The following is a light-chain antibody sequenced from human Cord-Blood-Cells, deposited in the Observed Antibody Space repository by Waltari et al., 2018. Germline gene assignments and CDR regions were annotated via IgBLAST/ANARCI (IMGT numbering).Light chain of an antibody. Sequence: DVVMTQSPLSLPVTLGQPASISCRSSQSLVHSDGNTYLNWFQQRPGQSPRRLIYKVSNRDSGVPDRFSGSGLGTDFTLKISRVEAEDVGVYYCMQGTHWPPDTFGQGTKLEIK. CDR2: KVS. CDR1: QSLVHSDGNTY. V-gene: IGKV2-30*02. J-gene: IGKJ2*01. CDR3: MQGTHWPPDT.